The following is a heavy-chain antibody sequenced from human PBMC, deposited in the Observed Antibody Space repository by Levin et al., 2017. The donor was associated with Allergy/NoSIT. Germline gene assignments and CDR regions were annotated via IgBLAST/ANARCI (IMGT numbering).Heavy chain of an antibody. CDR1: GFTFSSYA. D-gene: IGHD3-3*01. V-gene: IGHV3-30-3*01. Sequence: SCAASGFTFSSYAMHWVRQAPGKGLEWVAVISYDGSNKYYADSVKGRFTISRDNSKNTLYLQMNSLRAEDTAVYYCARVTIFGVVIPYYYGMDVWGQGTTVTVSS. J-gene: IGHJ6*02. CDR3: ARVTIFGVVIPYYYGMDV. CDR2: ISYDGSNK.